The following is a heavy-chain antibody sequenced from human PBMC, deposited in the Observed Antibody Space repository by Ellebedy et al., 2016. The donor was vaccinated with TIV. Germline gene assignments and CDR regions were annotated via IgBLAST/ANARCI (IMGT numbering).Heavy chain of an antibody. D-gene: IGHD3-10*01. V-gene: IGHV3-9*01. CDR2: ISWNSVSI. J-gene: IGHJ6*02. CDR3: AKDIYFGGSSIRLDYHYYGLDA. CDR1: GFIFDDYG. Sequence: PGGSLRLSCAASGFIFDDYGMHWVRQVPGKGLEWVSGISWNSVSIDYADSVKGRFTISRDNIKNFLYLEMNDLRPEDTALYYCAKDIYFGGSSIRLDYHYYGLDAWGQGTTVLVSS.